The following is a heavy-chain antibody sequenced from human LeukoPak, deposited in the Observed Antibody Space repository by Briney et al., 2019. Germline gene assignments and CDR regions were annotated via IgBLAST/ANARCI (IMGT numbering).Heavy chain of an antibody. D-gene: IGHD6-13*01. J-gene: IGHJ3*02. CDR2: FDPEDGET. CDR1: GYTLTELS. CDR3: AKGQYSSDAFDI. V-gene: IGHV1-24*01. Sequence: ASVKVSCKVSGYTLTELSMHWVRQAPGKGLEWMGGFDPEDGETIYAQKFQGRVTMTEDTSTDTAYMELSSLRSEDTAVYYCAKGQYSSDAFDIWGQGTMVTVSS.